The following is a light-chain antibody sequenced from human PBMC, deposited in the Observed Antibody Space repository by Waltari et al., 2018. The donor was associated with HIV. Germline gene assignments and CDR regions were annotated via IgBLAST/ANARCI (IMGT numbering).Light chain of an antibody. Sequence: SYVVTHTPSVSVAPGQTARITCAGDDIGSERGLWYQQKPGQCPVLVVYDDRDRPSGIPERFTGSNSGNTATLTITRVEAGDEADYYCQVWESGGYIVFFGGGTKLTVL. CDR1: DIGSER. CDR2: DDR. CDR3: QVWESGGYIVF. J-gene: IGLJ2*01. V-gene: IGLV3-21*02.